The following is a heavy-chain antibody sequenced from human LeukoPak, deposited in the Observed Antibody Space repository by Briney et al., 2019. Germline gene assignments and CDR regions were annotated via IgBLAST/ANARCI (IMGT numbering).Heavy chain of an antibody. CDR3: ARDTSLYYYYGMDV. CDR1: GGTFISYA. CDR2: IIPIFGTA. V-gene: IGHV1-69*13. J-gene: IGHJ6*02. Sequence: SVKVSCKASGGTFISYAISWVRQAPGQGLEWMGGIIPIFGTANYAQKFQGRVTITADESTSTAYMELSSLRSEDTAVYYCARDTSLYYYYGMDVWGQGTTVTVSS.